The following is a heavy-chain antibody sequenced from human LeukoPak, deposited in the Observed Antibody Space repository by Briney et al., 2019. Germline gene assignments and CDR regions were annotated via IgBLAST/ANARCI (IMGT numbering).Heavy chain of an antibody. CDR2: IDTSGST. D-gene: IGHD4/OR15-4a*01. CDR1: GASISGYC. Sequence: SETLSLTCTVSGASISGYCWSWIRQPPGKGMEWMGYIDTSGSTNYNPSLTSRVTISGDTSKKQFSLKLSSVTAADTAVYYCARTPYGGTTGYNHYYYYMDIWGKGTTVTVSS. CDR3: ARTPYGGTTGYNHYYYYMDI. J-gene: IGHJ6*03. V-gene: IGHV4-4*09.